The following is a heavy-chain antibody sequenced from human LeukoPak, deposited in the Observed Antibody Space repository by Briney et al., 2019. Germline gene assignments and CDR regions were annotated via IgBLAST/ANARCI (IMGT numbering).Heavy chain of an antibody. CDR1: GYTFTRYY. CDR2: IHPSGGSN. CDR3: ARVSDVRFLED. J-gene: IGHJ1*01. Sequence: ASVKVSCKASGYTFTRYYMHWVRQAPGQGLEWMGIIHPSGGSNSYAQKFQGRVTMTRDTSASTVYMELSSLRSEDTAVYYCARVSDVRFLEDWGQGTLVSASS. V-gene: IGHV1-46*03. D-gene: IGHD3-3*01.